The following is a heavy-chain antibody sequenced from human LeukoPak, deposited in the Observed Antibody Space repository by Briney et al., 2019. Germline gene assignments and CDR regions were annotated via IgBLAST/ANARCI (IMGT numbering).Heavy chain of an antibody. Sequence: SETLSLTCAVYGGSFSGYYWSWIRQPPGKGLEWIGEINHSGSTNYNPSLKSQVTISVDTSKSQFSLKLSSVTAADTAVYYCAIDCSSTSCYRAPAGYWGQGTLVTVSS. CDR1: GGSFSGYY. D-gene: IGHD2-2*01. V-gene: IGHV4-34*01. CDR3: AIDCSSTSCYRAPAGY. J-gene: IGHJ4*02. CDR2: INHSGST.